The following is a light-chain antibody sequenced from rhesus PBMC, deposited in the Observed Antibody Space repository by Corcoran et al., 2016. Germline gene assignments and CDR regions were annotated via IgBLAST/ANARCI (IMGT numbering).Light chain of an antibody. J-gene: IGKJ4*01. CDR3: QQYSSSPPLT. Sequence: DIQMTQSPSSLSASVGDTVTITCRASQSISSWLAWYQQKPGKAPKLLIYKASTLQSGGPSRFSGSGSGTDVPRTISSLQSEDFATYYCQQYSSSPPLTFGGGTKVEIK. CDR1: QSISSW. CDR2: KAS. V-gene: IGKV1-22*01.